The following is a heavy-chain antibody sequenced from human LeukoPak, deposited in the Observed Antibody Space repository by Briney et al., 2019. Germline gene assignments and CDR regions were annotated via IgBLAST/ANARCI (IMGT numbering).Heavy chain of an antibody. CDR2: INVDGTAE. CDR3: ARDPHRFAFDI. CDR1: GFSFSTIY. V-gene: IGHV3-7*03. D-gene: IGHD2-21*01. J-gene: IGHJ3*02. Sequence: GSLRLSCAASGFSFSTIYMSWVRQTPGQGLEWVANINVDGTAEYYVDSVKGRFIISRDNAKNSLYLQMNSLRAEDTAVYYCARDPHRFAFDIWGQGTVVLVSS.